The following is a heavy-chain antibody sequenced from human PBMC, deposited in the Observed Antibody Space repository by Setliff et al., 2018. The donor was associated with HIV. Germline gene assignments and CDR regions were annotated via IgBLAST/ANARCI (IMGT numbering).Heavy chain of an antibody. Sequence: SLRLSCAASALTFSKYSVDWVRQAPGKGLEWVSGINYNGESTGYADSVKGRFTISRDNAKNSLYLQMNSLRVDDTALYYCARGRGRLGAPTAGDFDSWGQGKLVTVSS. CDR1: ALTFSKYS. CDR3: ARGRGRLGAPTAGDFDS. D-gene: IGHD1-26*01. J-gene: IGHJ4*02. CDR2: INYNGEST. V-gene: IGHV3-20*04.